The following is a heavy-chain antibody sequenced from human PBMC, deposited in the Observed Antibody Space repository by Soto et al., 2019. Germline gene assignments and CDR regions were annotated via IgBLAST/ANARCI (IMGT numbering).Heavy chain of an antibody. CDR3: ARVWVDYGDYAGY. J-gene: IGHJ4*02. D-gene: IGHD4-17*01. Sequence: GGSLRLSCAASGFTFSSYNMNWVRQAPGKGLEWVSSISSTSSNIYYADSVKGRFTISRDNAKTSLYLQMNSLRAEDTAVYYCARVWVDYGDYAGYWGQGTLVTVSS. V-gene: IGHV3-21*01. CDR2: ISSTSSNI. CDR1: GFTFSSYN.